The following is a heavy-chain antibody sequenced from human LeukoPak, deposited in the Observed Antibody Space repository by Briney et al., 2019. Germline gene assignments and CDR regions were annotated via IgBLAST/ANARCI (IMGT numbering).Heavy chain of an antibody. CDR1: GDSIISNIYL. D-gene: IGHD3/OR15-3a*01. Sequence: PSETLSLTCTVSGDSIISNIYLWDSARLPPGKGLEWIRATFYTRRTFYSPSLKSRVTISVDTSKNQFALDLSSATAADTAVYYCARRRHNFDFYDVWGQGTRVTVSS. V-gene: IGHV4-39*01. J-gene: IGHJ3*01. CDR3: ARRRHNFDFYDV. CDR2: TFYTRRT.